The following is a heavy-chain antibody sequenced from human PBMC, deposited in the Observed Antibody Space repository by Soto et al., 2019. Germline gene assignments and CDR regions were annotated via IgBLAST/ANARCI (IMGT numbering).Heavy chain of an antibody. V-gene: IGHV3-23*01. D-gene: IGHD5-18*01. J-gene: IGHJ4*02. CDR2: ISGSGGST. CDR1: GSTFSRYA. Sequence: GGSLKQCCAGSGSTFSRYAMSWVRQAPGKGLEWVSAISGSGGSTYYADSVKGRFTISRDNSKNTLYLQMNSLRAEDTAVYYCAKFSGYSYGSSAYLDYWGQGTLVTVSS. CDR3: AKFSGYSYGSSAYLDY.